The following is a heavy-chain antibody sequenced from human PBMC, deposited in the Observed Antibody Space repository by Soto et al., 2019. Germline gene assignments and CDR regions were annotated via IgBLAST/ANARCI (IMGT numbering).Heavy chain of an antibody. V-gene: IGHV4-34*01. CDR2: INHSGST. CDR3: ARSVVVPAASGTYYYYYGMDV. Sequence: QVQLQQWGAGLLKPSETLSLTCAVYGGSFSGYYWSWIRQPPGKGLEWIGEINHSGSTNYNPSLKSRVTISVDTSKRQFSLKLSSVTAADTAVYYCARSVVVPAASGTYYYYYGMDVWGQGTTVTVSS. D-gene: IGHD2-2*01. J-gene: IGHJ6*02. CDR1: GGSFSGYY.